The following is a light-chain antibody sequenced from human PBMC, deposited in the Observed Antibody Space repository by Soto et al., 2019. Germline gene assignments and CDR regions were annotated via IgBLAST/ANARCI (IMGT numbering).Light chain of an antibody. Sequence: IQLTQSPSSLSASIGDRVTITCRASQDISSFLAWYQQKPGRAPNLLIYAASTLQSGVPSRFSGSGSGTDFTLTITSLQPEDGATCYCQRYNSVPPAFGQGTKVDIK. J-gene: IGKJ1*01. CDR3: QRYNSVPPA. V-gene: IGKV1-9*01. CDR1: QDISSF. CDR2: AAS.